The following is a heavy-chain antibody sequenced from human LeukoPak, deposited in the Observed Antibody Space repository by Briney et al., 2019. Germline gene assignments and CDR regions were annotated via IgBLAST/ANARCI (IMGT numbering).Heavy chain of an antibody. V-gene: IGHV3-7*01. Sequence: GGSLRLSCAASGFAFSRSWMTWIRQAPGKGLEFVANIKEDGGRENFASSVKGRFTISRDNPKDSLYLQMNNLRVEDTAVYYCARDGGYSAFDYWGQGALVTVSS. CDR1: GFAFSRSW. CDR2: IKEDGGRE. CDR3: ARDGGYSAFDY. J-gene: IGHJ4*02. D-gene: IGHD1-26*01.